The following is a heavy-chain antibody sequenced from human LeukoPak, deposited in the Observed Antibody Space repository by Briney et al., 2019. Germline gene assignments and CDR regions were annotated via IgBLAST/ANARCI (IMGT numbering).Heavy chain of an antibody. D-gene: IGHD4-23*01. Sequence: GGSLRLSCAASGFTFSSYWMHWVRQAPGKGLVWVSRINSDGSSTSYADSVKGRFTISRDNAKNTLYLQMNSLRAEDTAVYYCAKASRWSHAFDIWGQGTMVTVSS. CDR2: INSDGSST. V-gene: IGHV3-74*01. CDR1: GFTFSSYW. CDR3: AKASRWSHAFDI. J-gene: IGHJ3*02.